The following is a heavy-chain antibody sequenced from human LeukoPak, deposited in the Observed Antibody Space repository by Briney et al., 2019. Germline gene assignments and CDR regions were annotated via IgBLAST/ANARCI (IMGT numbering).Heavy chain of an antibody. J-gene: IGHJ4*02. CDR1: GYTFTSYG. CDR3: ARSRRDMVRGVIRLDY. CDR2: ISAYNGNT. D-gene: IGHD3-10*01. V-gene: IGHV1-18*01. Sequence: ASVKVSCKASGYTFTSYGISWVRQAPGQGLEWMGWISAYNGNTNYAQKLQGRVTMTTDTSTSTAYMELSSLRSEDTAVYYCARSRRDMVRGVIRLDYWGQGTLVTVSS.